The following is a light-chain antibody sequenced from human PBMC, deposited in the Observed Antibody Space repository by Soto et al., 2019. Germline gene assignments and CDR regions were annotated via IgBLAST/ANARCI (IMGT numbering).Light chain of an antibody. J-gene: IGKJ4*01. CDR1: QSVGSC. CDR2: SIS. V-gene: IGKV3-11*01. CDR3: QQCSDGPLT. Sequence: EIVLTQSPATLSLSPGERATLSCRVSQSVGSCLGWYQHKPGQAPRLLMHSISSRFTGIPARFSGSGSGTDFTLTISSLEPEDSAVYYCQQCSDGPLTFGGGTKVEIK.